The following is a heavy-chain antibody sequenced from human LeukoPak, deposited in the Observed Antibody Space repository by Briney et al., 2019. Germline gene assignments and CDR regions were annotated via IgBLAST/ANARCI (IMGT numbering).Heavy chain of an antibody. J-gene: IGHJ4*02. CDR1: GFIVSSNY. Sequence: GGSLRLSCAASGFIVSSNYMSWVRQAPGKGLEWVTVISSGGNTYYADSVKGRFTISRDISKNTLYLQMNGLRAEDTAVYYCAREVRGYYFDYWGQGTLVTVSS. CDR3: AREVRGYYFDY. D-gene: IGHD3-22*01. V-gene: IGHV3-53*01. CDR2: ISSGGNT.